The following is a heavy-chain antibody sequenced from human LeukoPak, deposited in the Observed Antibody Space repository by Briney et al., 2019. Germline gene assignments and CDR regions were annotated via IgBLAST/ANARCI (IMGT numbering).Heavy chain of an antibody. J-gene: IGHJ4*02. CDR1: GYTFTSYD. Sequence: ASVKVSCKASGYTFTSYDINWVRQATGQGLEWMGWINPNSGGTNYAQKFQGRVTMTRDTSISTAYMELSRLRSDDTAVYYCACIAAAGQPFDYWGQGTLVTVSS. V-gene: IGHV1-2*02. CDR3: ACIAAAGQPFDY. D-gene: IGHD6-13*01. CDR2: INPNSGGT.